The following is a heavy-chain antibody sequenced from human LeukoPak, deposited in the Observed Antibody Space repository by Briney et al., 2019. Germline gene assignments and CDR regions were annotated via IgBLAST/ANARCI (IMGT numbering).Heavy chain of an antibody. CDR1: GYTFTSYD. D-gene: IGHD3-3*01. CDR3: ARAPGQTYYDFWSGYYTGMGWFDP. Sequence: GASVKVSCKASGYTFTSYDINWVRQATGQGLEWMRWMNPNSGNTGYAQKFQGRVTITRNTSISTAYMELSSLRSDDTAVYYCARAPGQTYYDFWSGYYTGMGWFDPWGQGTLVTVSS. J-gene: IGHJ5*02. V-gene: IGHV1-8*03. CDR2: MNPNSGNT.